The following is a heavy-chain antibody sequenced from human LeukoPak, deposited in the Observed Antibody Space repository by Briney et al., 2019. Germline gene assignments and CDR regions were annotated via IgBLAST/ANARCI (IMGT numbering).Heavy chain of an antibody. CDR1: GFMFTDYV. J-gene: IGHJ4*02. V-gene: IGHV3-66*01. CDR2: IYRGDGT. Sequence: PGGSLRLSCAAGGFMFTDYVMYWVRQAPGQGLEWVSVIYRGDGTYYADSVKGRFTISRDNSRNTVYLQMNSLRAEDTAVYYCARDIGGTVEVATMNYWGQGTLVTVSS. CDR3: ARDIGGTVEVATMNY. D-gene: IGHD5-24*01.